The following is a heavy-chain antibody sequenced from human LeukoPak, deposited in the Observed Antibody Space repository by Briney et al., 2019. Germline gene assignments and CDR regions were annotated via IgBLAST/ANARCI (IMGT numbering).Heavy chain of an antibody. CDR2: IYYSGST. CDR1: GGSISSYY. V-gene: IGHV4-59*01. D-gene: IGHD2-2*01. CDR3: ERELVDVHYYYGMDV. J-gene: IGHJ6*02. Sequence: SETLSLTCILSGGSISSYYWSWIRPPPGKGLEWIGYIYYSGSTNYNPSLKSRVTIAVDTSKNQFSLKLSSVTAADTAVYYCERELVDVHYYYGMDVWGQGTTVTVSS.